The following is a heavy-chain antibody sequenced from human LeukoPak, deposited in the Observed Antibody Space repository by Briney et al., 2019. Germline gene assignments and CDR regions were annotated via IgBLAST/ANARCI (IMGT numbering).Heavy chain of an antibody. J-gene: IGHJ4*02. CDR3: ARDRRTGSYYSSHY. D-gene: IGHD1-26*01. CDR2: IWSDGSNT. V-gene: IGHV3-33*01. CDR1: GFTFSDYC. Sequence: GGSLRLSCAVFGFTFSDYCMHWVRQAPGKGLEWVAFIWSDGSNTSYGGSVKGRFTISRDNSKNTLYLQMNSLRIEDTAVYYCARDRRTGSYYSSHYWGQGTLVSVS.